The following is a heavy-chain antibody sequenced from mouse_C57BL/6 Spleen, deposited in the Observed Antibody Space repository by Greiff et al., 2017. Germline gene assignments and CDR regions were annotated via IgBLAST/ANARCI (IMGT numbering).Heavy chain of an antibody. J-gene: IGHJ4*01. CDR2: ISSGSSTI. CDR3: AGQLGYALDY. D-gene: IGHD4-1*02. Sequence: DVKLVESGGGLVKPGGSLKLSCAASGFTFSDSGMHWVRQAPEKGLEWVAYISSGSSTIYYADTVKGRFTISRDNAKNTQFLQMTSLRAEDTAMYYCAGQLGYALDYWGQGTSVTVSS. V-gene: IGHV5-17*01. CDR1: GFTFSDSG.